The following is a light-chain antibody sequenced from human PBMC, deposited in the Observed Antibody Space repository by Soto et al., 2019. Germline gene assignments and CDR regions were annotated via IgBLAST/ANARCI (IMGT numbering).Light chain of an antibody. CDR1: SSDVGGYKY. CDR2: DVT. Sequence: QSVLTQPASVSGSPGQSITISCTGTSSDVGGYKYVSWYQQHPGKAPKLMIYDVTNRPSGVSDRFSGSKSGDTASLTISGLQAEDEADYYRSSYTRSSPSYVCGTGTKVTVL. CDR3: SSYTRSSPSYV. V-gene: IGLV2-14*01. J-gene: IGLJ1*01.